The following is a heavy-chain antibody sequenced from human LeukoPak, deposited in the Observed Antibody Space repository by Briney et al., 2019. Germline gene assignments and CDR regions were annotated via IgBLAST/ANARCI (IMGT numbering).Heavy chain of an antibody. Sequence: GGSLRLSCAASGFTFSSYAMSWVRQAPGKGLEWVSAISGSGGSTYYADSVKGRFTISRDNSKNTLYLQMNSLRAEDTAVYYCATGYCSSTSCELAWLGGDGAFDIWGQGTMVTVSS. CDR2: ISGSGGST. V-gene: IGHV3-23*01. J-gene: IGHJ3*02. D-gene: IGHD2-2*01. CDR1: GFTFSSYA. CDR3: ATGYCSSTSCELAWLGGDGAFDI.